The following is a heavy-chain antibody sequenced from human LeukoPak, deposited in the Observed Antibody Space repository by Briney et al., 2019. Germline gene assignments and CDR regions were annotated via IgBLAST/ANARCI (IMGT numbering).Heavy chain of an antibody. J-gene: IGHJ4*02. Sequence: SETLPLTCAVYGGSFSGYYWSWIRQPPGKGLEWIGEINHSGSTNYNPSLKSRVTISVDTSKNQFSLKLSSVTAADTAVYYCARGSGNYGGFDYWGQGTLVTVSS. V-gene: IGHV4-34*01. CDR2: INHSGST. CDR3: ARGSGNYGGFDY. CDR1: GGSFSGYY. D-gene: IGHD4-11*01.